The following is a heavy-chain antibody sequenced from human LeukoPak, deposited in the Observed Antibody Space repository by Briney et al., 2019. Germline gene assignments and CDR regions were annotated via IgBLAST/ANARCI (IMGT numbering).Heavy chain of an antibody. Sequence: PGGSLRLSCAASGFTFSSYSINCVRQAPGKGLEWVSNIKNDVSEKNYGDSLAGRFTFSRANAKTSLYLRRYILRAEDPAFFYWLQYGAGSTWGQGNLVTVSS. D-gene: IGHD3-10*01. CDR3: LQYGAGST. J-gene: IGHJ4*02. CDR2: IKNDVSEK. CDR1: GFTFSSYS. V-gene: IGHV3-7*01.